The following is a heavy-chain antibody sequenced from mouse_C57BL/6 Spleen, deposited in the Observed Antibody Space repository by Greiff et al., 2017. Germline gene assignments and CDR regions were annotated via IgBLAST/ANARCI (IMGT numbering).Heavy chain of an antibody. CDR2: INPNNGGT. CDR3: ARGYDYDGGSVDY. Sequence: EVQLQQSGPELVKPGASVKISCKASGYTFTDYYMNWVKQSHGKSLEWIGDINPNNGGTSYNQKFKGKATLTVDKSSSTAYMELRSLTSEDSAVYYCARGYDYDGGSVDYWGQGTTLTVSS. V-gene: IGHV1-26*01. J-gene: IGHJ2*01. D-gene: IGHD2-4*01. CDR1: GYTFTDYY.